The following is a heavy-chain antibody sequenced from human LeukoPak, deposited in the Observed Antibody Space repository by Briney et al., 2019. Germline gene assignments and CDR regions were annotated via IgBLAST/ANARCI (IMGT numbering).Heavy chain of an antibody. CDR1: GFTFSSYW. CDR3: ARGSGYAVFDI. Sequence: GGSLRLSCAASGFTFSSYWMHWARQAPGKGLVWVSRINSDGNITSYADSVKGRFTISRDNAKNTLYLLMNSLRAEDTAVYYCARGSGYAVFDIWGQGTMVTVSS. CDR2: INSDGNIT. J-gene: IGHJ3*02. D-gene: IGHD5-12*01. V-gene: IGHV3-74*01.